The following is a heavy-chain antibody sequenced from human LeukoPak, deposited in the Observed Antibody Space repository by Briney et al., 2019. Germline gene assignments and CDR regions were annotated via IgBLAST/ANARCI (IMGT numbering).Heavy chain of an antibody. J-gene: IGHJ3*02. Sequence: SETLSLTCTVSGGSISSYYWSWIRQPPGKGLEWIGYIYYSGSTNYNPSLKSRVTISVDTSKNQFSLKLSSVTAADTAVYYCAREVQGYNAFDISGQGTMVTVSS. CDR3: AREVQGYNAFDI. V-gene: IGHV4-59*01. CDR1: GGSISSYY. D-gene: IGHD5-24*01. CDR2: IYYSGST.